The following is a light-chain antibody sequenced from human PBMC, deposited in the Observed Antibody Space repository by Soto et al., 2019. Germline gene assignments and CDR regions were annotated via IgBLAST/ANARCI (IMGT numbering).Light chain of an antibody. Sequence: SYELTQPPSVSVAPGKTASITCRGNNIGGKSVHWYQHKPGQAPVLVIYFDSDRPSGIPERLSGSNSGDTATLTSSRVEAGDEADYYCHVWDSLTDDCVFGGGTKVTVL. V-gene: IGLV3-21*04. J-gene: IGLJ3*02. CDR2: FDS. CDR3: HVWDSLTDDCV. CDR1: NIGGKS.